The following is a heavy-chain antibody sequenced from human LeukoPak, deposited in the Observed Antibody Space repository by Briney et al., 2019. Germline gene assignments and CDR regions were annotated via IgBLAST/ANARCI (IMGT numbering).Heavy chain of an antibody. CDR2: ISSSSYI. V-gene: IGHV3-69-1*01. CDR1: GFTFDDYA. CDR3: ASPVGYSNSWSPYYYYMDV. Sequence: PGRSLRLSCAASGFTFDDYAMHWVRQAPGKGLEWVSSISSSSYIYYADSVKGRFTISRDNAKNSLYLQMNSLRAEDTAVYYCASPVGYSNSWSPYYYYMDVWGKGTTVTVSS. D-gene: IGHD6-13*01. J-gene: IGHJ6*03.